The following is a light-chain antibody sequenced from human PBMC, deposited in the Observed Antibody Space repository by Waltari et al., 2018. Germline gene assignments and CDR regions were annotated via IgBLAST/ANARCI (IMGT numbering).Light chain of an antibody. CDR2: VAS. Sequence: DIQMSQSPSSLSASVGDRVTITCRASQSITNYLNWYQQKPGKAPKVLIYVASSLESGVPSRFSGSGSGTDFTLTISSLQPEDFATYYCQQSHTSPFTFGPGTKVHIK. V-gene: IGKV1-39*01. CDR1: QSITNY. J-gene: IGKJ3*01. CDR3: QQSHTSPFT.